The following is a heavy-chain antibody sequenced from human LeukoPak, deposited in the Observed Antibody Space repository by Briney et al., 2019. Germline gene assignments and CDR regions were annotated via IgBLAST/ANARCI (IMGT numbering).Heavy chain of an antibody. J-gene: IGHJ4*02. V-gene: IGHV4-30-4*01. D-gene: IGHD1-20*01. Sequence: SETLSLTCTVSGGSISSGDYYWSWIRQPPGKGLEWIGYIYYSGSTYYNPSLKSRVTISVDTSKNQFSLKLSSVTAADTAVYYCARAPETYNFGPLECWGQGTLVTVSS. CDR2: IYYSGST. CDR1: GGSISSGDYY. CDR3: ARAPETYNFGPLEC.